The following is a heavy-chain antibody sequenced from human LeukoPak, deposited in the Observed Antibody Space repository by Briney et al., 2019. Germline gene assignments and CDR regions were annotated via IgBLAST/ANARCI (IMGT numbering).Heavy chain of an antibody. V-gene: IGHV3-23*01. CDR3: AKRGCDTTTCSYYFDY. J-gene: IGHJ4*02. Sequence: GGSLRLSCAASGFTFSSYAMSWVRQAPGKGLEWVSAISGSGGTSYADSVRGRFTMSRDNSKNTLFLQMNSLRAEDTAVYYCAKRGCDTTTCSYYFDYWGRGTLVTVSS. D-gene: IGHD2-2*01. CDR2: ISGSGGT. CDR1: GFTFSSYA.